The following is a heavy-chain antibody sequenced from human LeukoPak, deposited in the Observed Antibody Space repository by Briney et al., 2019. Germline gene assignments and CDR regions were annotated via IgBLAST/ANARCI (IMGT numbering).Heavy chain of an antibody. CDR3: ATTLLPYSSSWYGYFDY. D-gene: IGHD6-13*01. CDR1: GGSISSYY. CDR2: IYTSGST. J-gene: IGHJ4*02. V-gene: IGHV4-4*07. Sequence: SETLSLTCTVSGGSISSYYWSWIRQPAGKGLEWIGRIYTSGSTNYNPSLKSRVTMSVDTSKNQFSLKLSSVTAADTAVYYCATTLLPYSSSWYGYFDYWGQGTLVTVSS.